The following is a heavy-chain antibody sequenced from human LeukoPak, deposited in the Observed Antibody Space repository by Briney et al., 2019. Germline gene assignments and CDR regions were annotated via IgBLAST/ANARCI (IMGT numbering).Heavy chain of an antibody. CDR3: ARYGMAAEGIWWFDP. J-gene: IGHJ5*02. CDR1: GGSLNGYY. V-gene: IGHV4-34*01. Sequence: SETLSLTCAVYGGSLNGYYWSWIRQPPGKRLEWIGEIDHSGSTQYNPSLKSRVTISLDTSKKQFSLKLTTLTAAETAFYYCARYGMAAEGIWWFDPWGQGTLVTVSS. D-gene: IGHD6-13*01. CDR2: IDHSGST.